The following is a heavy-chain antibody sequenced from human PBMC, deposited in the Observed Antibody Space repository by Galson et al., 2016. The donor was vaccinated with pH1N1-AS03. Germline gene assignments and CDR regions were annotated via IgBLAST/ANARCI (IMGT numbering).Heavy chain of an antibody. J-gene: IGHJ4*02. CDR3: ARTRGVLQSSGEMLSYFDY. Sequence: SLRLSCAASGFAFNDYAMSWVRQAPGKGLEWVANIKEDGNDQHYVASVKGRFTISRDNAKKSLFLQMNSLTADETAVYYCARTRGVLQSSGEMLSYFDYWGLGSLVTVSS. CDR2: IKEDGNDQ. D-gene: IGHD3-10*01. CDR1: GFAFNDYA. V-gene: IGHV3-7*01.